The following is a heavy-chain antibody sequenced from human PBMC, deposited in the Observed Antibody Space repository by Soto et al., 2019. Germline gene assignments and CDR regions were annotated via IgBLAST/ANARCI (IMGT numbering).Heavy chain of an antibody. CDR1: GFTFSSHG. V-gene: IGHV3-30*18. CDR2: ISYDGSNK. J-gene: IGHJ4*02. D-gene: IGHD3-22*01. CDR3: AKDEYYYDSSGYYDY. Sequence: PGGSLRLSCAASGFTFSSHGMHWVRQAPGKGLEWVAVISYDGSNKYYADSVKGRFTISRDNSKNTLYLQMNSLRAEDTAVYYCAKDEYYYDSSGYYDYWGQGTLVTVSS.